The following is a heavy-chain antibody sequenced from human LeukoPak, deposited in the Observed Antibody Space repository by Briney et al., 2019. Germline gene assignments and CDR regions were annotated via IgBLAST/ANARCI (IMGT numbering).Heavy chain of an antibody. CDR2: ISSSSSYI. Sequence: GGSLRLSCAASGFTFSSYSMNWVRQAPGKGLEWVSSISSSSSYIYYADSVKGRFTISRDNAKNSLFLQMNSLRAEDTAVYYCAGDYSGTYGGYWGQGTLVTVSS. D-gene: IGHD1-26*01. V-gene: IGHV3-21*01. J-gene: IGHJ4*02. CDR1: GFTFSSYS. CDR3: AGDYSGTYGGY.